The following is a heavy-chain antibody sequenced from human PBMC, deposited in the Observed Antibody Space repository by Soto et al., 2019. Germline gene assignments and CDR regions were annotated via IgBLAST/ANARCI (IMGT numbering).Heavy chain of an antibody. CDR2: IDPSDSYT. Sequence: PGESLKISCKGFGYTSTSYWISWVRQMPGKGLEWMGRIDPSDSYTNYSPSFQDRVTISADNSIRTAYLQWSRLEASDTAIYYCARRHSGSWSFTWGQGTLVTVSS. J-gene: IGHJ5*02. CDR1: GYTSTSYW. CDR3: ARRHSGSWSFT. V-gene: IGHV5-10-1*01. D-gene: IGHD6-13*01.